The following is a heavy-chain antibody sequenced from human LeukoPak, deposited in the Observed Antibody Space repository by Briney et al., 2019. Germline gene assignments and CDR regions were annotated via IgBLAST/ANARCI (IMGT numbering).Heavy chain of an antibody. Sequence: SQTLSLTCTVSGGSISSGGYYWSWIRQHPGKGLEWIGYIYYSGSTNYNPSLKSRVTISVDTSKNQFSLKLSSVTAADTAVYYCARAIWGPFDYWGQGTLVTVSS. CDR1: GGSISSGGYY. CDR2: IYYSGST. V-gene: IGHV4-31*03. D-gene: IGHD7-27*01. J-gene: IGHJ4*02. CDR3: ARAIWGPFDY.